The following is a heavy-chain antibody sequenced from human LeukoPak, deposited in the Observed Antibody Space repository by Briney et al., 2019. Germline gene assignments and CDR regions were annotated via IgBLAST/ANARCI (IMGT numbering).Heavy chain of an antibody. CDR2: ISSSSYI. Sequence: GGSLRLSCAASGFTFSSYSMNWVRQAPGKGLEWVSSISSSSYIYYADSVKGRFTISRDNAKNSLYLQMNSLRAEDTAVYYCARVSWATVTTRSLYYYGMDVWGQGTTVTVSS. V-gene: IGHV3-21*01. CDR1: GFTFSSYS. D-gene: IGHD4-17*01. CDR3: ARVSWATVTTRSLYYYGMDV. J-gene: IGHJ6*02.